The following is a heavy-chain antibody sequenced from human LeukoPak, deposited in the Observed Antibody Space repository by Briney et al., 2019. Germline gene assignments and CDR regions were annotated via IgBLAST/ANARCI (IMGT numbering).Heavy chain of an antibody. J-gene: IGHJ3*02. Sequence: GGSLRLSCAASRFIFSSFEMTWVRQAPGKGLEWLSYISTSGSIKYYADPVKGRFTISRDNVKNSLYLQMNSLRAEDTAVYYCATSVSDAFDTWGQGTMVTVSS. CDR3: ATSVSDAFDT. CDR1: RFIFSSFE. D-gene: IGHD4-17*01. CDR2: ISTSGSIK. V-gene: IGHV3-48*03.